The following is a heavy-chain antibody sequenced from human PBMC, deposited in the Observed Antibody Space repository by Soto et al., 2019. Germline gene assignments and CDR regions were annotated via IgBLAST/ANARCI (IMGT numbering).Heavy chain of an antibody. CDR2: IIPIFGTA. J-gene: IGHJ6*02. CDR3: AWIVQPRYYYGMDV. D-gene: IGHD2-2*03. Sequence: QVQLLQSGAEVKKPGSSVQVSCKASGGTFSSYALSWVRQAPGHGLEWMGGIIPIFGTANYAQKFQGRVTITADEPTSTADMELSSLRSQDTAVYYCAWIVQPRYYYGMDVCGPGTTVTVSS. CDR1: GGTFSSYA. V-gene: IGHV1-69*12.